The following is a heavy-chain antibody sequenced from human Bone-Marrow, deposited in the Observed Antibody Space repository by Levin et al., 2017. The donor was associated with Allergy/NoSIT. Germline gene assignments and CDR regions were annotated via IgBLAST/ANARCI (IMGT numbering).Heavy chain of an antibody. J-gene: IGHJ5*02. CDR1: GGSISSSTYY. D-gene: IGHD5-18*01. CDR2: IYYSEST. Sequence: SETLSLTCTVSGGSISSSTYYWGWIRQPPGKGLEWIGSIYYSESTYYNPSLKSRVTISVDTSKNQFSLKLSSVTAADTAVYYCARLGPLDSLWFVPGWFDPWGQGTLVTVSS. CDR3: ARLGPLDSLWFVPGWFDP. V-gene: IGHV4-39*01.